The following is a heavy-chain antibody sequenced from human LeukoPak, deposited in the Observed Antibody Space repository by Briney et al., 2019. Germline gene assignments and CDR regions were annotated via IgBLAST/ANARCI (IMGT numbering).Heavy chain of an antibody. Sequence: SETLSLTCTVSGGSISIYYWNWIRQPAGKGLEWIGRIFTSEITNYNPSLKSRVTMSVDTSKNQFSLNLSSVIAADTAIYYCARETSGTYYNPLGYMDVWGKGTTVTVSS. V-gene: IGHV4-4*07. CDR3: ARETSGTYYNPLGYMDV. J-gene: IGHJ6*03. CDR2: IFTSEIT. CDR1: GGSISIYY. D-gene: IGHD3-10*01.